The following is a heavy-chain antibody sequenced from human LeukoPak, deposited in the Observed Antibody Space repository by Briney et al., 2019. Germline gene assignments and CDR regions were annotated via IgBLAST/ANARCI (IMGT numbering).Heavy chain of an antibody. CDR1: GFTFSSYS. D-gene: IGHD2-2*01. CDR2: ISSSSSYI. V-gene: IGHV3-21*01. Sequence: GGSLRLSCAASGFTFSSYSMNWVRQAPGKGLEWVSSISSSSSYIYYADSVKGRFTISRDNAKNSLYLQMNSLRAEDTAVYYCARVPKGVPAAVVHYWGQGTLVTVSS. CDR3: ARVPKGVPAAVVHY. J-gene: IGHJ4*02.